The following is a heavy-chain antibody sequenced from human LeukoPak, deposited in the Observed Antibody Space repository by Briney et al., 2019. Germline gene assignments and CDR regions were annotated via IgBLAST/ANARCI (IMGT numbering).Heavy chain of an antibody. J-gene: IGHJ1*01. D-gene: IGHD6-19*01. CDR1: GFPFSSYA. V-gene: IGHV3-23*01. CDR2: ISGGGGST. CDR3: AKDHSGWYQAEYFQH. Sequence: PGGALRLSCAAPGFPFSSYAMSWVPPAPGKGREGVSAISGGGGSTYYADSVKGRFTISRDNSKNTLYLQMNSLRAEDTAVYYCAKDHSGWYQAEYFQHWGQGTLVTVSS.